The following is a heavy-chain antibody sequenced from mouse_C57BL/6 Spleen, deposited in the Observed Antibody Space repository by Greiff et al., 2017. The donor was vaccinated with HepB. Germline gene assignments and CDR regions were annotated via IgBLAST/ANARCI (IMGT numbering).Heavy chain of an antibody. J-gene: IGHJ1*03. D-gene: IGHD2-5*01. Sequence: EVMLVESGGGLVQPKGSLKLSCAASGFSFNTYAMNWVRQAPGKGLEWVARIRSKSNNYATYYADSVKDRFTISRDDSESMLYLQMNNLKTEDTAMYYCVRRRDYSNYGWYFDVWGTGTTVTVSS. CDR3: VRRRDYSNYGWYFDV. V-gene: IGHV10-1*01. CDR2: IRSKSNNYAT. CDR1: GFSFNTYA.